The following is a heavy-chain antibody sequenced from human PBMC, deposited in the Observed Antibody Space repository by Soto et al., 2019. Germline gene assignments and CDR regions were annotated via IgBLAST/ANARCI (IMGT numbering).Heavy chain of an antibody. CDR2: IVGNGDE. CDR3: AKDRQPDGLWPFDS. V-gene: IGHV3-23*01. Sequence: GGSLRLSWAASGFTFRTYAMSWVRQAPGKGLEWVAGIVGNGDEYYADTVRGRFAISRDNSNNILYLQMYSLRAEDTAVYYCAKDRQPDGLWPFDSWGQGTQVTAPQ. CDR1: GFTFRTYA. D-gene: IGHD2-8*01. J-gene: IGHJ4*02.